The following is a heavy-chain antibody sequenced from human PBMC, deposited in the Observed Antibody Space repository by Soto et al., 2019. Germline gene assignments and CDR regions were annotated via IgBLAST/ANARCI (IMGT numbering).Heavy chain of an antibody. CDR3: ASSSYYYYYMDV. V-gene: IGHV4-59*08. J-gene: IGHJ6*03. CDR2: IYYSGST. CDR1: GGSISSYY. Sequence: SETLSLTCTVSGGSISSYYWSWIRQPPGKGLEWIGYIYYSGSTNYNPSLKSRVTISVDTSKNQFSLKLSSVTAADTAVYYCASSSYYYYYMDVWGKGTTVTVSS.